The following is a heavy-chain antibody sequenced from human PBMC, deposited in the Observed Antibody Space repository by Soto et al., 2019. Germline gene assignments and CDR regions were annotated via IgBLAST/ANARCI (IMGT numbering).Heavy chain of an antibody. CDR1: GSSIQSGGFY. CDR2: VFYSGAT. Sequence: PSESLSLTCNVYGSSIQSGGFYWNWIRQPPGKGLEWIGYVFYSGATNYSPSLKSRAAISMDTSKNQFSLSLTSVTAADTAVYYCARAGFSYGHLLFWGQGIRVT. V-gene: IGHV4-30-4*01. J-gene: IGHJ4*02. D-gene: IGHD3-10*01. CDR3: ARAGFSYGHLLF.